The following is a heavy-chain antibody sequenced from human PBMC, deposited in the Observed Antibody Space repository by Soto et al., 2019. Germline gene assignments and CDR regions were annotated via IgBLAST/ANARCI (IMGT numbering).Heavy chain of an antibody. CDR3: GSLGSDYDNSGYYRA. V-gene: IGHV4-4*02. D-gene: IGHD3-22*01. CDR1: GGSVSSSNW. CDR2: IYHSGST. Sequence: SETRSLTCIVSGGSVSSSNWWRWVRQPPGKGLELIGEIYHSGSTTYNPSPKSRATISVDKSENQFSLRLKSVTAADTAVYYCGSLGSDYDNSGYYRAWGPGTVVTDSS. J-gene: IGHJ5*02.